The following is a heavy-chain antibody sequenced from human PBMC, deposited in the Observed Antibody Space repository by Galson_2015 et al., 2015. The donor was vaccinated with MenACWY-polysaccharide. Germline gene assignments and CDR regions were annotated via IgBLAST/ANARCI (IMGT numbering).Heavy chain of an antibody. V-gene: IGHV3-30*03. CDR3: ARGYGNWAFDL. CDR2: ISYDGKNK. CDR1: GFAFRNYA. Sequence: SLRLSCAVSGFAFRNYAIHWVRQAPGKGLEWVAVISYDGKNKYYAEAVKGRFTISRDNSKKTLDMQMNSLTPEDTAVYHCARGYGNWAFDLWGQGTLVTVSS. D-gene: IGHD7-27*01. J-gene: IGHJ4*02.